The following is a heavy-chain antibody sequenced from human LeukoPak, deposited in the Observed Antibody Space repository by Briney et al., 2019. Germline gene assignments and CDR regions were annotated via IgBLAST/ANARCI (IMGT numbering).Heavy chain of an antibody. D-gene: IGHD5-18*01. CDR1: GFTFNTYG. CDR2: IRYYESDK. V-gene: IGHV3-30*02. CDR3: AKDEAGYSFGYGLDY. J-gene: IGHJ4*02. Sequence: GGSLRLSCTTSGFTFNTYGMHWVRQAPGKGLEWVAFIRYYESDKYYADSVKGRFTISRDNSKNTLYLQMISLRPEDTALYYCAKDEAGYSFGYGLDYWGQGTLVTVSS.